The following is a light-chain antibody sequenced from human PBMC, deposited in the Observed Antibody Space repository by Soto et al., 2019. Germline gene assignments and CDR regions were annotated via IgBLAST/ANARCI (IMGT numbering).Light chain of an antibody. CDR3: CSYAGSDTLL. V-gene: IGLV2-11*01. CDR1: SSDVGGYHY. Sequence: QSALTQPRSVYGSPGQSVTLSCTGTSSDVGGYHYVSWYQHHPGKAPKIIIYDVNQRPSGVPDRFSGSKSGNTASLTISGLQTEDEADYYCCSYAGSDTLLFGGGTKLTVL. CDR2: DVN. J-gene: IGLJ2*01.